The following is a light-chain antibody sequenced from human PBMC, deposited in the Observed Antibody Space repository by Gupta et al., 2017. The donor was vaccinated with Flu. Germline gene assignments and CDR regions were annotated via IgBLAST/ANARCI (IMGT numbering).Light chain of an antibody. V-gene: IGKV1-39*01. CDR3: QQTSSAPQT. CDR1: QDVRDY. J-gene: IGKJ1*01. Sequence: DAQMTQSPSSLSASVGDRVTITCRASQDVRDYLNWYQLRPGKAPKLLIYAASTLHSGVHSRFSGSGYGTEFTLTITSLQPEDFATYYCQQTSSAPQTFGQGTRVDTK. CDR2: AAS.